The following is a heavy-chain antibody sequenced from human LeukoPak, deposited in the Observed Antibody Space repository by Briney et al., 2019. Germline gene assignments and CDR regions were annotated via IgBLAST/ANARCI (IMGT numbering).Heavy chain of an antibody. J-gene: IGHJ4*02. V-gene: IGHV1-18*04. CDR3: ARDQYDSVWGSYRPYFDF. CDR1: GFTFSSYG. CDR2: ISPYTGDT. Sequence: ASVKVSCKASGFTFSSYGISWVRQAPGQGLEWMGSISPYTGDTKYAERLQDRVIMTTDTSTRTAYMELRSLTSDDTAVFYCARDQYDSVWGSYRPYFDFWGQGTLVTVSS. D-gene: IGHD3-16*02.